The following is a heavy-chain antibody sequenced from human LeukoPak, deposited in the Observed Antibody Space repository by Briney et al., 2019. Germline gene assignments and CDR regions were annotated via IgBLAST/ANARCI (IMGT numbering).Heavy chain of an antibody. CDR3: ASGGYSSSWGIDY. CDR2: FDPEDGET. Sequence: AASVKVSCKVSGYTLTELSMHWVRQAPGKGLERMGGFDPEDGETIYAQKFQGRVTMTEDTSTDTAYMELSSLRSEDTAVYYCASGGYSSSWGIDYWGQGTLVTVSS. CDR1: GYTLTELS. J-gene: IGHJ4*02. V-gene: IGHV1-24*01. D-gene: IGHD6-13*01.